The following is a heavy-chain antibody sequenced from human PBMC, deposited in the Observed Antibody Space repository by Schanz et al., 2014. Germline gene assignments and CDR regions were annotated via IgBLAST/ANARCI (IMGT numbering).Heavy chain of an antibody. Sequence: EEQLVESGGGLVQPGGSLRLSCAASGFTFSSHWMHWVRQDPGKGLVWVARINSVGSNTDYADSVTGRFTISRDNAKNTLYLQMNTLRAEDTAVYYCARKMKLGVYGGKGHDSLDIWGQGTMVNVSS. CDR3: ARKMKLGVYGGKGHDSLDI. J-gene: IGHJ3*02. CDR1: GFTFSSHW. V-gene: IGHV3-74*02. D-gene: IGHD4-17*01. CDR2: INSVGSNT.